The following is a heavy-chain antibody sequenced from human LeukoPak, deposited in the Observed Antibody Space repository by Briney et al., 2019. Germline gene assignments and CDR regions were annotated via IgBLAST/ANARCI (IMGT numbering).Heavy chain of an antibody. Sequence: PGGSLTLFCAASGFTFGSYSVSSVRQAPGKGVEWALSICGRGGSTYYADSVKGRFTISRDNSKNTLYLQMNSLRAEDTAVYYCARNKNGYSSGWSHWGQGTTVTVSS. CDR2: ICGRGGST. D-gene: IGHD6-19*01. CDR1: GFTFGSYS. V-gene: IGHV3-23*01. CDR3: ARNKNGYSSGWSH. J-gene: IGHJ6*02.